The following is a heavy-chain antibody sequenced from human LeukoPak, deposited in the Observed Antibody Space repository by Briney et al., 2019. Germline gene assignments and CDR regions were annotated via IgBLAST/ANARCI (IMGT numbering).Heavy chain of an antibody. D-gene: IGHD3-10*01. Sequence: PSETLSLTCAVYGGSVSGYYCSWIRQPPGKGLEWIGEINHSGSTNSNPSLKSRVTISVDTSKNQFSLKLSSVTAADTAVYYCARGVMVRGISLPIYYYYGMDVWGQGTTVTVSS. CDR3: ARGVMVRGISLPIYYYYGMDV. J-gene: IGHJ6*02. CDR1: GGSVSGYY. V-gene: IGHV4-34*01. CDR2: INHSGST.